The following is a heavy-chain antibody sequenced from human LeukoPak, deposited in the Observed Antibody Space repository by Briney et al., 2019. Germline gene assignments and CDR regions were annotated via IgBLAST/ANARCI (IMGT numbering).Heavy chain of an antibody. CDR1: GFTFSSYA. J-gene: IGHJ4*02. CDR2: ISSNGGST. V-gene: IGHV3-64*01. CDR3: ARELRYFDWLLFDY. D-gene: IGHD3-9*01. Sequence: GGSLRLSCAASGFTFSSYAMHWVRQAPGEGLEYFSAISSNGGSTYYANSVKGRFTISRDNSKNTLYLQMGSLRAEGMAVYYCARELRYFDWLLFDYWGQGTLVTVSS.